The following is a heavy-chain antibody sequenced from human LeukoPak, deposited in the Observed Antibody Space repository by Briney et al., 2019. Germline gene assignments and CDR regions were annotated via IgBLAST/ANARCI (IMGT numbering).Heavy chain of an antibody. Sequence: AASVKVSCKASGYRFTVYYIHWLRQAPGQGLEGMGWINPHSGDTNYAQKSQGRITMTRDTSITTAYMELTRLTYDDTAVYYCAPVWESVRLKVYYMDAWGKGTTVAVSS. CDR3: APVWESVRLKVYYMDA. J-gene: IGHJ6*03. V-gene: IGHV1-2*02. D-gene: IGHD3-10*02. CDR1: GYRFTVYY. CDR2: INPHSGDT.